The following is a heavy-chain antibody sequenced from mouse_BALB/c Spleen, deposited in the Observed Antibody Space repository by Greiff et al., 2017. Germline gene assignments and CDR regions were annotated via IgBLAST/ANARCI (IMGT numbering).Heavy chain of an antibody. CDR1: GYTFTSYY. J-gene: IGHJ4*01. D-gene: IGHD2-4*01. V-gene: IGHV1S81*02. CDR2: INPSNGGT. Sequence: QVQLQQSGAELVKPGASVKLSCKASGYTFTSYYMYWVKQRPGQGLEWIGEINPSNGGTNFNEKFKSKATLTVDKSSSTAYMQLSSLTSEDSAVYYCTRIYYDYDEGMDYWGQGTSVTVSS. CDR3: TRIYYDYDEGMDY.